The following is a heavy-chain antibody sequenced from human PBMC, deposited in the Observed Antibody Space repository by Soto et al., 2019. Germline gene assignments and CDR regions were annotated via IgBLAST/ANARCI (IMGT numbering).Heavy chain of an antibody. V-gene: IGHV1-3*01. D-gene: IGHD3-3*01. CDR3: VAQNYDFWSGYYRPIDN. CDR1: GHTFTSYP. CDR2: INAGNGNT. J-gene: IGHJ4*02. Sequence: ASATVSRKAFGHTFTSYPIHRVRLPPGQRLEWMGWINAGNGNTKYSQKFQGRVTITRDTSASTVYMELNSLRSEDTAVYYCVAQNYDFWSGYYRPIDNWGQGTLVTVYS.